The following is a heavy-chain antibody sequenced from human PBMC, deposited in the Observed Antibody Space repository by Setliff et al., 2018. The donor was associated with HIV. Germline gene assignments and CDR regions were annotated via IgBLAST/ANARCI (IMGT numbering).Heavy chain of an antibody. V-gene: IGHV1-2*04. J-gene: IGHJ6*03. Sequence: ASVKVSCKASGYTFTGYYMHWVRQAPGQGLEWMGWINPNSGGTNYAQKFQGWVTMTRDTSISTAYMELSRLRSDDTAVYYCARDSKGHGSNWGPPGGYYMNVWGKGTTVTVSS. CDR2: INPNSGGT. D-gene: IGHD7-27*01. CDR1: GYTFTGYY. CDR3: ARDSKGHGSNWGPPGGYYMNV.